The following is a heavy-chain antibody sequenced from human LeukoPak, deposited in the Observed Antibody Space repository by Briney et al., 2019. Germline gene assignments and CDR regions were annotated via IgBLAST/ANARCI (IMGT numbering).Heavy chain of an antibody. CDR3: ARVTGDSNGYKSPSLDY. V-gene: IGHV4-30-2*01. J-gene: IGHJ4*02. CDR1: GFTFDDYA. CDR2: IYDTGST. Sequence: LRLSCAASGFTFDDYAMHWVRQPPGKGLEWIGYIYDTGSTYYNPSFKTRVTISMDRSKNQFSLKLSSVTAADTAVYYCARVTGDSNGYKSPSLDYWGQGTLVTVSS. D-gene: IGHD5-18*01.